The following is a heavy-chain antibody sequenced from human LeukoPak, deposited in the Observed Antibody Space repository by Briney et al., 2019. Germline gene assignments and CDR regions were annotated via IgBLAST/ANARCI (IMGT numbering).Heavy chain of an antibody. V-gene: IGHV1-2*02. Sequence: ASVKVSCKASGYTFTDYYIHWVRQAPGQGLEWMGWISPNSGGSNYAQKFQGSVTMTRDTSINTAYMELSRLRSDDAAVYFCARDSSRGYTYAFDYWGQGTLVSVSS. CDR3: ARDSSRGYTYAFDY. CDR1: GYTFTDYY. J-gene: IGHJ4*02. CDR2: ISPNSGGS. D-gene: IGHD5-18*01.